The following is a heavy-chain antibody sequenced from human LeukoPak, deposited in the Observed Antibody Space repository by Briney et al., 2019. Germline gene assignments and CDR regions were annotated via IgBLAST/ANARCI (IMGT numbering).Heavy chain of an antibody. CDR1: GFTFSNYA. V-gene: IGHV3-23*01. D-gene: IGHD2-15*01. Sequence: GGPLRLSCAASGFTFSNYAMSWVRQAPGKGLEWVSAISGGGNSTYYADSVKGRFTISRDNSKNTLFLQMNSLRAEDTAVYYCAKARAVVVVAATNYWGQGTLVTVSS. CDR2: ISGGGNST. CDR3: AKARAVVVVAATNY. J-gene: IGHJ4*02.